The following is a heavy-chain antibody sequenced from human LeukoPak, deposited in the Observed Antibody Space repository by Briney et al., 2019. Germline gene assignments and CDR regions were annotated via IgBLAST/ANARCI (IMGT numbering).Heavy chain of an antibody. D-gene: IGHD2-15*01. J-gene: IGHJ4*02. CDR2: IHYSGST. Sequence: SETLSLTCTVSGGSISGHYWSWIRQPPGKGLEWIGFIHYSGSTYYHPSLNSRVTMSIDTSNNQFSLKLCSVTAADTAIYYCARGGNCSGGTCSSFPGASFEYWGPGTLVTVSS. V-gene: IGHV4-59*11. CDR1: GGSISGHY. CDR3: ARGGNCSGGTCSSFPGASFEY.